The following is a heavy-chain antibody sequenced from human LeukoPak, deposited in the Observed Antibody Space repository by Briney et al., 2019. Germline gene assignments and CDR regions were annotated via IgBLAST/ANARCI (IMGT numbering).Heavy chain of an antibody. D-gene: IGHD2-2*03. V-gene: IGHV5-51*01. CDR3: ARSGGYCSSTSCYAFDY. J-gene: IGHJ4*02. Sequence: GESLKISCKGSGYSFPNYWIGWVRQMPGKGLEWMGNIYPGDSDTRYSPSFEGQVTISADKSISTAYLQWSSLKASDTAIYYCARSGGYCSSTSCYAFDYWGQGTLVTVSS. CDR2: IYPGDSDT. CDR1: GYSFPNYW.